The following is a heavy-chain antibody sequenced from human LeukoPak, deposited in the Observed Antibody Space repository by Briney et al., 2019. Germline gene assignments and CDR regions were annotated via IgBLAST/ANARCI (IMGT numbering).Heavy chain of an antibody. D-gene: IGHD3-10*01. Sequence: ASVKVSCKASCGTFSSYAISWVRQAPGQGLEWMGGIIPIFGTANYAQKFQGRVTITADESTSTAYMELSSLRSEDTAVYYCARNYGSGSNDAFDIWGQGTMVTVCS. V-gene: IGHV1-69*01. CDR3: ARNYGSGSNDAFDI. J-gene: IGHJ3*02. CDR2: IIPIFGTA. CDR1: CGTFSSYA.